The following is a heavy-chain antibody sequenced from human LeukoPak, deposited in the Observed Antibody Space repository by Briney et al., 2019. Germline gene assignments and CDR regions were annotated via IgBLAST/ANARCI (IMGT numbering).Heavy chain of an antibody. D-gene: IGHD2-2*01. V-gene: IGHV4-34*01. Sequence: SETLSLTCAVYGGSFSGYYWSWIRQPPGKGLEWIGEINHSGSTNYNPSLKSRVTISVDTSKNQFSLKLSSVTAADTAVYYCASTSHWVHRYYFDYWGQGTLVTVSS. CDR1: GGSFSGYY. J-gene: IGHJ4*02. CDR3: ASTSHWVHRYYFDY. CDR2: INHSGST.